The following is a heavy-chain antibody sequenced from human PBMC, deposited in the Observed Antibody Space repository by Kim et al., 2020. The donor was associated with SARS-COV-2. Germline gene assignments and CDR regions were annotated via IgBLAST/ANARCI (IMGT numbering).Heavy chain of an antibody. CDR1: GGSISTYY. Sequence: SETLSLTCAVSGGSISTYYWNWIRQPPGKGLEWMGEISHRGGRTYNSSLGTRVTMSVDMSKNQFSLKLNSVTAADTAVYYCARGPPHCTAAGCYRIGSPFDPWGRGTLVTVSS. V-gene: IGHV4-59*12. J-gene: IGHJ2*01. CDR2: ISHRGGR. D-gene: IGHD2-15*01. CDR3: ARGPPHCTAAGCYRIGSPFDP.